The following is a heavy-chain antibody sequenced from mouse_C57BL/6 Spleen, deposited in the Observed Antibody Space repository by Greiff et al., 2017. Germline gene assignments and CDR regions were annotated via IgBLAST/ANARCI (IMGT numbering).Heavy chain of an antibody. CDR3: TRPFGLDSNYDYYAMDY. CDR1: GYTFTGYC. Sequence: VHLVESGAELMKPGASVKLSCKATGYTFTGYCIEWVKQRPGHGLEWIGEILPGSGSTNYNEKFKGKATFTAETSSNTAYMQLSSLTTEDSAIYYCTRPFGLDSNYDYYAMDYWGQGTSVTVSS. V-gene: IGHV1-9*01. CDR2: ILPGSGST. D-gene: IGHD2-5*01. J-gene: IGHJ4*01.